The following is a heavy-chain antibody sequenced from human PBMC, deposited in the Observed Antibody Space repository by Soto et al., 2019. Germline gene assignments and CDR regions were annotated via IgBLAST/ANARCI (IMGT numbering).Heavy chain of an antibody. CDR3: ARDLAAARRTRFDP. J-gene: IGHJ5*02. CDR2: ISAGGSNK. D-gene: IGHD6-13*01. Sequence: GGSLRLSCTASGFTFANYAMHWVRQAPGKGLEWVAVISAGGSNKDYADAVKGRFTISRDNSKNTLYLQMNSLRAEDTAVYYCARDLAAARRTRFDPWGQGTLVTVSS. CDR1: GFTFANYA. V-gene: IGHV3-23*01.